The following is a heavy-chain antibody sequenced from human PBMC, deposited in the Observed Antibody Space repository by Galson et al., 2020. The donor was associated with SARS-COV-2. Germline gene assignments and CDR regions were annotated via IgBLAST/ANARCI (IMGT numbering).Heavy chain of an antibody. D-gene: IGHD3-16*01. J-gene: IGHJ4*02. V-gene: IGHV3-33*01. CDR2: IWYDGSNK. CDR1: GYTFSSYD. Sequence: QAGGSLRLTCAASGYTFSSYDMHWVRQAPGKGLEWGAVIWYDGSNKYYADSVKGRFTISRDNSKNTLYLQMNSLIAEDTAVYYCARYHNLQYDDFVRGWYFDSWGQGTLVIGSS. CDR3: ARYHNLQYDDFVRGWYFDS.